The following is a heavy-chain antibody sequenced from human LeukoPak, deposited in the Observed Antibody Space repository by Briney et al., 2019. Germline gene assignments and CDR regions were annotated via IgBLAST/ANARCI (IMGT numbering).Heavy chain of an antibody. V-gene: IGHV4-39*07. D-gene: IGHD5-24*01. J-gene: IGHJ4*02. Sequence: SETLSLTCTVSGGSISSSSYYWGWIRQPPGKGLEWIGSIYYSGSTYYNPSLKSRVTISVDTSKNQFSLKLSSVTAADTAVYYCARDYDGYKYDYWGQGTLVTVSS. CDR1: GGSISSSSYY. CDR2: IYYSGST. CDR3: ARDYDGYKYDY.